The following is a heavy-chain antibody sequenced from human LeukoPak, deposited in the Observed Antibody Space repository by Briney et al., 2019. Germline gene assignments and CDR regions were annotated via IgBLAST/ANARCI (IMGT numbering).Heavy chain of an antibody. CDR2: ISSSSSYI. Sequence: GGSLRLSCAASGFTFSSYSMNWVRQAPGKGLEWVSSISSSSSYIYYADSVKGRFNISRDKAKNSLYLQMNSLRAEDTAVYYCARDTRVGATEYYFDYWGQGTLVTVSS. V-gene: IGHV3-21*01. D-gene: IGHD1-26*01. J-gene: IGHJ4*02. CDR1: GFTFSSYS. CDR3: ARDTRVGATEYYFDY.